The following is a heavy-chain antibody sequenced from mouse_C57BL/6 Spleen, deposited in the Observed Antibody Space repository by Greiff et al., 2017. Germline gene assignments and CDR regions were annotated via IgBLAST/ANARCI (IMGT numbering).Heavy chain of an antibody. D-gene: IGHD2-4*01. V-gene: IGHV1-18*01. J-gene: IGHJ4*01. CDR1: GYTFTDYN. CDR2: INPNNGGT. Sequence: VQLKQSGPELVKPGASVKIPCKASGYTFTDYNMDWVKQSHGKSLEWIGDINPNNGGTIYNQKFKGKATLTVDKSSSTAYMELRSLTSEDTAVYYCARSAYDYDYAMDYWGQGTSVTVSS. CDR3: ARSAYDYDYAMDY.